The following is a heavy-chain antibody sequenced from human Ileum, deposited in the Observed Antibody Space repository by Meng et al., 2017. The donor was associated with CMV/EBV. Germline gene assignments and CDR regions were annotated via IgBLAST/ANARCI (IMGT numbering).Heavy chain of an antibody. CDR1: GFTFSSYW. CDR3: ARGYSGTYRADY. D-gene: IGHD1-26*01. V-gene: IGHV3-74*01. J-gene: IGHJ4*02. CDR2: INSDGTSA. Sequence: CAASGFTFSSYWMHWVRQVPGKGLVWVSRINSDGTSASYADSGQGRFTISRDNAKSTLYLQMNSLRAEDTAVYYCARGYSGTYRADYWGQGTLVTVSS.